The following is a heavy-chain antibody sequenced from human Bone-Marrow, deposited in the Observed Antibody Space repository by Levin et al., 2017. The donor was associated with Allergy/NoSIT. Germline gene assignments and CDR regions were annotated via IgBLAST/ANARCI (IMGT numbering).Heavy chain of an antibody. Sequence: SGGSLRLSCAASGFTFSGSWMSWVRQAPGKGLEWVANINQDGSEKYFVDSVKGRFTISRDNAKNSLYLQMNSLRAEDTAVYYCARDGIRGGDFWSGYKVYGMDVWGQGTTVTVSS. CDR3: ARDGIRGGDFWSGYKVYGMDV. D-gene: IGHD3-3*01. CDR2: INQDGSEK. CDR1: GFTFSGSW. J-gene: IGHJ6*02. V-gene: IGHV3-7*01.